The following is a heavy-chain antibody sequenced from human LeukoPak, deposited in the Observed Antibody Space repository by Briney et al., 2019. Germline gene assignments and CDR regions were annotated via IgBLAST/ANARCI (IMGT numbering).Heavy chain of an antibody. CDR1: GFTFSSHW. V-gene: IGHV3-74*03. Sequence: PGGSLRLSCAASGFTFSSHWMHWVRQAPGEGLVWVSRINPDGSTTKNADSVEGRFTISRDNARSTVFLQLNSLRAEDTAVYYCAREINKWFDPWGQGTLVTVSS. J-gene: IGHJ5*02. CDR2: INPDGSTT. CDR3: AREINKWFDP.